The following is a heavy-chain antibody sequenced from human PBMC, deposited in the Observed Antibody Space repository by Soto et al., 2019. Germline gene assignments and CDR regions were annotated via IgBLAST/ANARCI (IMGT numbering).Heavy chain of an antibody. V-gene: IGHV1-69*01. CDR1: GGTFSSYA. J-gene: IGHJ4*02. CDR2: IIPIFGTA. Sequence: QVQLVQSGAEVKKPGSSVKVSCKASGGTFSSYAISWVRQAPGQGLEWMGGIIPIFGTANYAQKFQSRVTITADESTSTAYMELSSLRSEDTAVYYCASRLLAAAGQGYFDYWGQGTLVTVSS. D-gene: IGHD6-13*01. CDR3: ASRLLAAAGQGYFDY.